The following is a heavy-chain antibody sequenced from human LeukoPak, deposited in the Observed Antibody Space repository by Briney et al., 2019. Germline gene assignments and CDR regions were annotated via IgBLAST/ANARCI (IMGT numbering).Heavy chain of an antibody. CDR3: ARDEGYYYAFDI. D-gene: IGHD3-22*01. Sequence: ASVKVSCKASGYTFTGYYMHWVRQAPGQGLEWMGRINPNSGGTNYAKKFQGRVTMTRDTSISTAYMELSRLRSDDTAVYYCARDEGYYYAFDIWGQGTMVIVSS. J-gene: IGHJ3*02. V-gene: IGHV1-2*06. CDR2: INPNSGGT. CDR1: GYTFTGYY.